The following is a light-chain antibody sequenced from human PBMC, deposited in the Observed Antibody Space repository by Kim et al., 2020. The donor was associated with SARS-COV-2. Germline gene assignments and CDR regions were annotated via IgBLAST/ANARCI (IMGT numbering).Light chain of an antibody. Sequence: ALGQTVRITCQGDSLRTFSVSWYQQKPGQAPLLVLYGKNNRPPGIPDRFSGSSSGNTASLTIADSQAEDEADYYCNSRDSSGNRVVFGGGTRLTVL. CDR3: NSRDSSGNRVV. CDR1: SLRTFS. V-gene: IGLV3-19*01. J-gene: IGLJ2*01. CDR2: GKN.